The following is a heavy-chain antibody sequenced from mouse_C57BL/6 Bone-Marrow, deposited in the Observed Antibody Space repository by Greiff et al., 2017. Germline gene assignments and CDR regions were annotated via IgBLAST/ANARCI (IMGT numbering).Heavy chain of an antibody. CDR1: GFSLTSYG. D-gene: IGHD1-1*01. J-gene: IGHJ3*01. V-gene: IGHV2-6-1*01. CDR3: ARHDYGGSFPAWFAY. Sequence: VQLQQSGPGLVAPSQSLSITCTVSGFSLTSYGVHWVRQPPGKGLEWLVVIWSDGSTTYNSALKSRLSIRKDNSKSQVFLKMNSLQTDDTAMYYGARHDYGGSFPAWFAYWGQGTLVTVSA. CDR2: IWSDGST.